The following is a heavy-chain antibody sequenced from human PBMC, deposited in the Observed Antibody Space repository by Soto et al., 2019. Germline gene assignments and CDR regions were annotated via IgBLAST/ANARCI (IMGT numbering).Heavy chain of an antibody. J-gene: IGHJ4*02. CDR1: AFTFRSYA. Sequence: GGSLRLSCAASAFTFRSYAMGWVRQAPGKGLEWVSAISGSGSTTYYADSVKGRFTISRDNSKNTLYLQMNSLRAEDTAVYYCAKGPSSGWWHFDYWGQGTLVTVSS. CDR3: AKGPSSGWWHFDY. V-gene: IGHV3-23*01. D-gene: IGHD6-19*01. CDR2: ISGSGSTT.